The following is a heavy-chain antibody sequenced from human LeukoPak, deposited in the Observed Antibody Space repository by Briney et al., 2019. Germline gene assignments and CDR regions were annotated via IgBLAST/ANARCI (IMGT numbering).Heavy chain of an antibody. V-gene: IGHV3-23*01. CDR3: AKDATASPYFHWFDN. CDR2: ISSGDRT. D-gene: IGHD3-9*01. CDR1: GFTFSSYA. Sequence: PGGSLRLSCAASGFTFSSYAMTWVRQAPGKGLEWVAGISSGDRTFHAESVKGRFTISRDKSKDTLYLQMNSLSAENTAVYYCAKDATASPYFHWFDNWGQGTQVIVSS. J-gene: IGHJ4*02.